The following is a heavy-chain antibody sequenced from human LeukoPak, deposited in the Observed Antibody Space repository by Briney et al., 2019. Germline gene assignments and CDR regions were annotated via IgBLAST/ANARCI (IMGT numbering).Heavy chain of an antibody. CDR3: ARVPDYGATPQSHSGMDV. CDR2: IFAGGNK. CDR1: GFTVSSTY. D-gene: IGHD4-17*01. Sequence: PGGSLRLSCAASGFTVSSTYMTWVRQSPGKGLQWVSVIFAGGNKYYTDSVRGRSTIFRDNSKNIVYLNMNRLRVEDTAVYYCARVPDYGATPQSHSGMDVWGQGTTVTVSS. J-gene: IGHJ6*02. V-gene: IGHV3-66*01.